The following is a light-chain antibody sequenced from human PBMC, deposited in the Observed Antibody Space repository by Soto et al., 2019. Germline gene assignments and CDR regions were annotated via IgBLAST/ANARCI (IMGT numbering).Light chain of an antibody. V-gene: IGKV3-20*01. J-gene: IGKJ1*01. Sequence: EIVLTQSPGTLSLSPGERATLSFRASQSVGSKLAWYRQTPGQAPRLLIYGASTRATDTPARFSGSGAETDFTLTISRVEPAYFALYYCQQYGSSFATFGQGTQVE. CDR1: QSVGSK. CDR3: QQYGSSFAT. CDR2: GAS.